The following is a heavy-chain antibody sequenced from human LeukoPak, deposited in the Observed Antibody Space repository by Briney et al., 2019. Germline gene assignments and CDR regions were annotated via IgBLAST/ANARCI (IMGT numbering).Heavy chain of an antibody. V-gene: IGHV3-7*01. D-gene: IGHD3-10*01. J-gene: IGHJ4*02. CDR2: INQDGSEK. CDR3: AKVAKYYYGPETYYFFEQ. Sequence: GGSLRLSCLASDFTFSYYWMTWVRQAPGKGLEWVANINQDGSEKYYVDSVKGRFTVSRDYAKNSLYLQMNSLRVEDTAVYYCAKVAKYYYGPETYYFFEQWGQGTPVTASS. CDR1: DFTFSYYW.